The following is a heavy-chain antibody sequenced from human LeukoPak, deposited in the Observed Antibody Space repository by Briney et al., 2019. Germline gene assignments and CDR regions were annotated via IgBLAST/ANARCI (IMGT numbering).Heavy chain of an antibody. D-gene: IGHD3-22*01. CDR2: ISGSGGST. V-gene: IGHV3-23*01. J-gene: IGHJ3*02. CDR1: GFTFSSYA. Sequence: GGSLRLSCAASGFTFSSYAMSWVGQAPGKWLEWVSAISGSGGSTYYADSVKGRFTISRDNSKNTLYLQMNSLRAADTAVYYCAKDEIEAFDIWGQGTMVTVSS. CDR3: AKDEIEAFDI.